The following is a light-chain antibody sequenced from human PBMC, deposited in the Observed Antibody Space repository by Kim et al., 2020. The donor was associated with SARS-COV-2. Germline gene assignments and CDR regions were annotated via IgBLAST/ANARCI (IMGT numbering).Light chain of an antibody. V-gene: IGLV1-51*01. CDR2: DND. CDR1: NNY. Sequence: NNYVSWYQHVPGTAPKLHIYDNDKRPSGVPDRFSGSKSGTSATLDITGLQTGDEAVYYCGTWDVSLSVLFGGGTQLTVL. J-gene: IGLJ2*01. CDR3: GTWDVSLSVL.